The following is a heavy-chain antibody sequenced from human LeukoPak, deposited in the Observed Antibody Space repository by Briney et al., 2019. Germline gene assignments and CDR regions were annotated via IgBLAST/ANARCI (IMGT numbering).Heavy chain of an antibody. Sequence: SETLSLTCTVSGGSISSYYWSWIRQPPGKGLEWIGYIYYSGSTNYNPSLKSRVTISVDTSKNQFSLKLSSVTAADTAVYYCARYYCSGNSCYSTNWFDSWGQGTLVTVSS. J-gene: IGHJ5*01. CDR1: GGSISSYY. CDR2: IYYSGST. V-gene: IGHV4-59*08. D-gene: IGHD2-2*01. CDR3: ARYYCSGNSCYSTNWFDS.